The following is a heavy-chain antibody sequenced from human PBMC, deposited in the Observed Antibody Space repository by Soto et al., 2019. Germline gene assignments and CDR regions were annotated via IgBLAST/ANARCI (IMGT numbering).Heavy chain of an antibody. Sequence: PGQALKISCKGSGYSFTSYWIGWVRQMPGKGLEWMGIIYPGDSDTRYSPSFQGQVTISADKFISTAYLQWSSLKASDTAMYYCARRGGGYCSSTSCYPPFGMDVWGQGTTVTVSS. CDR2: IYPGDSDT. J-gene: IGHJ6*02. CDR1: GYSFTSYW. V-gene: IGHV5-51*01. CDR3: ARRGGGYCSSTSCYPPFGMDV. D-gene: IGHD2-2*03.